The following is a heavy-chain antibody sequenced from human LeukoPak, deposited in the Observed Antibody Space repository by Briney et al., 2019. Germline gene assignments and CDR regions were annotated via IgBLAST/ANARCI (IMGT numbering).Heavy chain of an antibody. CDR1: GYTFTSYG. Sequence: GASVKVSCKASGYTFTSYGISWVRQAPGQGLGWMGWISAYNGNTNYAQKLQGRVTMTTDTSTSTAYMELRSLRSDDTAVYYCARDGGSCYMCAFDIWGQGTMVTVSS. CDR3: ARDGGSCYMCAFDI. V-gene: IGHV1-18*01. J-gene: IGHJ3*02. CDR2: ISAYNGNT. D-gene: IGHD2-2*02.